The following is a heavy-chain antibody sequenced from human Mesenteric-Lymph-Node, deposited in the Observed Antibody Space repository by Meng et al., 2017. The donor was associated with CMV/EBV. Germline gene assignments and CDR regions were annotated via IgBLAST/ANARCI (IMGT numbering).Heavy chain of an antibody. D-gene: IGHD6-6*01. CDR3: ARDDGSSVERTYRTKSIAARHFDY. CDR2: INHSGST. CDR1: GGSFSGYY. Sequence: SETLSLTCAVYGGSFSGYYWSWIRQPPGKGLEWIGEINHSGSTNYNPSLKSRVTISVDTSKNQFSLKLSSVTAADTAVYYCARDDGSSVERTYRTKSIAARHFDYWGQETLVTVSS. V-gene: IGHV4-34*01. J-gene: IGHJ4*02.